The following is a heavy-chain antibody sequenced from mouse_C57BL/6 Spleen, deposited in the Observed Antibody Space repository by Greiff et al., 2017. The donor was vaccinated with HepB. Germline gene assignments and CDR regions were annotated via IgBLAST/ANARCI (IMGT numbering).Heavy chain of an antibody. D-gene: IGHD1-1*01. CDR3: ARDGITTVVATRYFDV. J-gene: IGHJ1*03. Sequence: EVQVVESGPGLVKPSQSLSLTCSVTGYSITSGYYWNWIRQFPGNKLEWMGYISYDGSNNYNPSLKNRISITRDTSKNQFFLKLNSVTTEDTATYYCARDGITTVVATRYFDVWGTGTTVTVSS. CDR1: GYSITSGYY. CDR2: ISYDGSN. V-gene: IGHV3-6*01.